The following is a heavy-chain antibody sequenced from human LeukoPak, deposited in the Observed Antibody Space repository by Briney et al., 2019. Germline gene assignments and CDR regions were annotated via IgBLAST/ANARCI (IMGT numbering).Heavy chain of an antibody. V-gene: IGHV3-30*04. J-gene: IGHJ4*02. D-gene: IGHD1-26*01. CDR2: ISYDGSNK. Sequence: GGSLRFSCAASGFTFSSYAMHWVRQAPGKGLEWVAVISYDGSNKYYADSVKGRFTISRDNSKNTLYLQMNSLRAEDTAVYYCARGSGSYYEDFDYWGQGTLVTVSS. CDR3: ARGSGSYYEDFDY. CDR1: GFTFSSYA.